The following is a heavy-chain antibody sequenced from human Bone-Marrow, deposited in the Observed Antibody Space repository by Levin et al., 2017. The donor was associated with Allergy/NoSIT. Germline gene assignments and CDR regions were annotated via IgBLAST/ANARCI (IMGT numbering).Heavy chain of an antibody. CDR1: GFTFSSYG. CDR3: AKVFMAGFHYFDY. J-gene: IGHJ4*02. Sequence: GGSLRLSCAASGFTFSSYGMHWVRQAPGKGLEWVAVISYDGSNKYYADSVKGRFTISRDNSKNTLYLQMNSLRAEDTAVYYCAKVFMAGFHYFDYWGQGTLVTVSS. V-gene: IGHV3-30*18. D-gene: IGHD6-19*01. CDR2: ISYDGSNK.